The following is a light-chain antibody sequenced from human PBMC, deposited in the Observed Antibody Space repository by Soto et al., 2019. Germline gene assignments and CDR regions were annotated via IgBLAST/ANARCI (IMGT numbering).Light chain of an antibody. J-gene: IGKJ4*01. CDR1: QSVSSSY. V-gene: IGKV3D-20*02. CDR2: GAS. Sequence: EIVLTQSPGTLSLYTGERATLSCRASQSVSSSYLAWYQQKPGQAPRLLIYGASSRATGIPDRFSGSGSGTDFTLTISSLEPEDFAVYYCQQRSNWPLTFGGGTMVDI. CDR3: QQRSNWPLT.